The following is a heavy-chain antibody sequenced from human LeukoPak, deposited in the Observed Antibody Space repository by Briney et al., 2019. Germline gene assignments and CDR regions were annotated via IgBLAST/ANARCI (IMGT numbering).Heavy chain of an antibody. CDR3: ARDPIFWSGLKAPDY. V-gene: IGHV3-48*01. Sequence: GGSLRLSCAASGFTFSSYSMNWVRQAPGKGLEWVSYISSSSSTIYYADSVKGRFTISRDNAKNSLYLQMNSLRAEDTAVYYCARDPIFWSGLKAPDYWGQGTLVTVSS. J-gene: IGHJ4*02. D-gene: IGHD3-3*01. CDR1: GFTFSSYS. CDR2: ISSSSSTI.